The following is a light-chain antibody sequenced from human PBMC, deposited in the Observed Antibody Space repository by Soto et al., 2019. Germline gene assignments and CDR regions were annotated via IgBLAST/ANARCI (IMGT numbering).Light chain of an antibody. J-gene: IGLJ1*01. CDR1: SSDVGGYNS. Sequence: QSALTQPASVSGSPGQSITISCTGTSSDVGGYNSVCWHQQHPGKAPKLMIYEVNQRPSGVPDRFSGSKSGNTASLTVSGLQAEDEGTYYCSSYGGYNNVVFGTGTKVTVL. V-gene: IGLV2-8*01. CDR2: EVN. CDR3: SSYGGYNNVV.